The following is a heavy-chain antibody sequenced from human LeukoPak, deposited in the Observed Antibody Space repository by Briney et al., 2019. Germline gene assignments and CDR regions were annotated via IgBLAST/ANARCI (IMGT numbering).Heavy chain of an antibody. J-gene: IGHJ5*02. CDR3: ARDGVLRFLGWFSHGGNWFDP. D-gene: IGHD3-3*01. CDR2: INPNSGGT. CDR1: GYTFTGYY. V-gene: IGHV1-2*02. Sequence: EASVKVSCKASGYTFTGYYMHWVRQAPGQGLEWMGWINPNSGGTNYAQKFQGRVTMTRDTSISTAYMELSRLRSDDTAVYYCARDGVLRFLGWFSHGGNWFDPWGQGTLVTVSS.